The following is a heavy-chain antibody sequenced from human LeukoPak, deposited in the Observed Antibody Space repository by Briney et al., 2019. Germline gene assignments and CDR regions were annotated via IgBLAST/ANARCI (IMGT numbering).Heavy chain of an antibody. J-gene: IGHJ3*02. D-gene: IGHD6-13*01. CDR1: GGSFSGYY. CDR2: INHSGST. Sequence: SETLSLTCAVYGGSFSGYYWSWIRQPPGKGLEWIGEINHSGSTNYNPSLKSRVTISVDTSKNQFSLKLSSVTAADTAVYYCARSGAAAGTDAFDIWGQGXMVTVSS. CDR3: ARSGAAAGTDAFDI. V-gene: IGHV4-34*01.